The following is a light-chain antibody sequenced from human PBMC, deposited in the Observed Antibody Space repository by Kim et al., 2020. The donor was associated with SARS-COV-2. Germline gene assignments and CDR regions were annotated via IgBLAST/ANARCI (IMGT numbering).Light chain of an antibody. V-gene: IGKV3-11*01. CDR1: QNINSS. J-gene: IGKJ5*01. CDR2: DAS. CDR3: QQRDSWPPFT. Sequence: SPGERATLSCTASQNINSSLAWYQHKPGQPPRLLIYDASYRATGIPARFTGSGFGTDFTLTISGLEPDDFAIYYCQQRDSWPPFTFGQGTRLEIK.